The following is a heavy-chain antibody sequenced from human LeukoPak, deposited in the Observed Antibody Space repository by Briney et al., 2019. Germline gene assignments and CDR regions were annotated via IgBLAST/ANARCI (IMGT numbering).Heavy chain of an antibody. CDR1: GGFISRYY. J-gene: IGHJ4*02. V-gene: IGHV4-59*01. Sequence: SETLSLTCTVSGGFISRYYWCWIRQPPGKGLEWIGYIYYSGSTNYNPSLKSRVTISVDTSKNQFSLKLSSVTAADTAVYYCAREDGYNLGYFDYWGQGTLVTVSS. CDR3: AREDGYNLGYFDY. CDR2: IYYSGST. D-gene: IGHD5-24*01.